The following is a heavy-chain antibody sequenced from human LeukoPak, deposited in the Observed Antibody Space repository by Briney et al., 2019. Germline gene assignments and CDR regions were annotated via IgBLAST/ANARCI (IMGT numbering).Heavy chain of an antibody. CDR3: ARDYGRSIAAHRGDAFNI. CDR1: GYTFTGYY. Sequence: ASVKVSCKASGYTFTGYYMYWVRQAPGQGLEWMGRINPNSGGANYAQKFQGRVTMTRDTSISTAYMELNRLRSDDTALYYCARDYGRSIAAHRGDAFNIWGQGTMVTVSS. J-gene: IGHJ3*02. CDR2: INPNSGGA. V-gene: IGHV1-2*06. D-gene: IGHD6-6*01.